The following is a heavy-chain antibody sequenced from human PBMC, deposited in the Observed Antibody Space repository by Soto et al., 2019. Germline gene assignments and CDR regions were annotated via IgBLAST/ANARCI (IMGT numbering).Heavy chain of an antibody. D-gene: IGHD3-16*01. CDR3: ARDGRKELCVEGLNAMDF. CDR1: AYTFTNYG. V-gene: IGHV1-18*01. Sequence: QVQLVQSGLEVKKPGASVKVSCKASAYTFTNYGISWVRQAPGQGLEWMGWISGYNGQTNYAQSFRGRVTFTTNTSTSTAYMELRSLRSDDPAMYYCARDGRKELCVEGLNAMDFWGQGTTVTVSS. J-gene: IGHJ6*02. CDR2: ISGYNGQT.